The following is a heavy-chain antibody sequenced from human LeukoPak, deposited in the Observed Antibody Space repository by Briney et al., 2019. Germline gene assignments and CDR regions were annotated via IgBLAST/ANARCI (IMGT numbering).Heavy chain of an antibody. CDR3: ARDQYDSVWGSYRPYFDY. CDR2: ISIYNGNT. Sequence: GASVKVSCKASGYTFTSYGIIWVRQAPGQGLEWMGSISIYNGNTKYAQNFQGRVTMTTDTSTSTAYMELRSLRSDDTAVYYCARDQYDSVWGSYRPYFDYWGQGTLVTVSS. CDR1: GYTFTSYG. D-gene: IGHD3-16*02. V-gene: IGHV1-18*01. J-gene: IGHJ4*02.